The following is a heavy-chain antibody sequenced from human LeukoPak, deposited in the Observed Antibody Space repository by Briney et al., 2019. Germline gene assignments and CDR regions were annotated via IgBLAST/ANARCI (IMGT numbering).Heavy chain of an antibody. CDR3: AKVPGPLVSSSSWYYYYYYMDV. D-gene: IGHD6-13*01. CDR1: GFTFSSYA. CDR2: ISGSGGST. Sequence: GGSLRLSCAASGFTFSSYAMSWVRQAPGKGLEWVSAISGSGGSTYYADSVKGRFTISRDNSKNTLYLQMNSLRAEDTAVYYCAKVPGPLVSSSSWYYYYYYMDVWGKGTTVTISS. V-gene: IGHV3-23*01. J-gene: IGHJ6*03.